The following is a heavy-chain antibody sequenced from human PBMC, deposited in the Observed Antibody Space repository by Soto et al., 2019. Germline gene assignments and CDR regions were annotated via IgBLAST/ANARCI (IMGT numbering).Heavy chain of an antibody. V-gene: IGHV4-30-4*01. Sequence: SETLSLTCTVSGGSISSGDYYWSWIRQPPGKGLEWIGYIYYSGSTYYNPSLKSRVTISVDTSKNQFSLKLSSVAAADTAVYYCARMGPVRGVIPYYFDYWGQGTLVTVSS. J-gene: IGHJ4*02. D-gene: IGHD3-10*01. CDR1: GGSISSGDYY. CDR3: ARMGPVRGVIPYYFDY. CDR2: IYYSGST.